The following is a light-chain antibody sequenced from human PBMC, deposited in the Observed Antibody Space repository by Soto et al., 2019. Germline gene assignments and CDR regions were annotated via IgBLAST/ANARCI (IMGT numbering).Light chain of an antibody. Sequence: DIQMSQSPSSLSASVGDRVTITCRAAESISRHLNWYQQKPGRAPDLLIYAASTLQNGFPSRFTGSGSGTEFTLTITGLQLEDFATYYCQQDYSTLATFGQGTRLEIK. V-gene: IGKV1-39*01. CDR3: QQDYSTLAT. CDR2: AAS. J-gene: IGKJ5*01. CDR1: ESISRH.